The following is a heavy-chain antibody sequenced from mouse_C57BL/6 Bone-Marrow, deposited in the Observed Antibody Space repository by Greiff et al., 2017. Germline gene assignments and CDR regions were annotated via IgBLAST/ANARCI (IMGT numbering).Heavy chain of an antibody. J-gene: IGHJ2*01. Sequence: EVQRVESGGGLVKPGGSLKLSCAASGFTFSSYTMSWVRQTPEKRLEWVATISGGGGNTYYPDSVKGRFTISRDNAKNTLYLQMSSLRSEDTALYYCARPITTVVAPFGYWGQGTTLTVSS. CDR2: ISGGGGNT. CDR3: ARPITTVVAPFGY. D-gene: IGHD1-1*01. CDR1: GFTFSSYT. V-gene: IGHV5-9*01.